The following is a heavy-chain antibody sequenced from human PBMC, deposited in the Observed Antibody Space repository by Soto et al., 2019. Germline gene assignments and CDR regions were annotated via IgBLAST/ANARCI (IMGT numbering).Heavy chain of an antibody. V-gene: IGHV1-69*13. CDR3: ARGHYDFWSGYYFDY. CDR2: IIPIFGTA. D-gene: IGHD3-3*01. J-gene: IGHJ4*02. CDR1: GGTFSSYA. Sequence: ASVKVSCKASGGTFSSYAISWVRQAPGQGLEWMGGIIPIFGTANYAQKFQGRVTITADESTSTAYMELSSLRSEDTAVYYCARGHYDFWSGYYFDYWGQGTLVTVSS.